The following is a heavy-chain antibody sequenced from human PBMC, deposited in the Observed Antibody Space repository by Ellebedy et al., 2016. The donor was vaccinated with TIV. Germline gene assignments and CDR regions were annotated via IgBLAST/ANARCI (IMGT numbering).Heavy chain of an antibody. Sequence: GESLKISCAASGFTFSSYAMSWVRQAPGKGLEWASTISHTGSRTYYADSVGGRFTISRDNSKKTLYLQMNSLRAEDTAIYYCAKGRGGGSDSSAPRYYFDYWGLGTLVTVSS. CDR1: GFTFSSYA. D-gene: IGHD3-22*01. V-gene: IGHV3-23*01. CDR3: AKGRGGGSDSSAPRYYFDY. J-gene: IGHJ4*02. CDR2: ISHTGSRT.